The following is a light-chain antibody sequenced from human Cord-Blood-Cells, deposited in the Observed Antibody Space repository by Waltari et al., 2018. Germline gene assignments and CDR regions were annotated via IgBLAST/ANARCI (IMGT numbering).Light chain of an antibody. Sequence: QSALTQPASVSGSPGQSITIPCTGTSSDVGGYNQVSWYQHHPGKAPKLMIYDVSNRPSGVSNRFSGSKSGNTASLTISGLQAEDEADYYCSSYTSSSTPNVFGTGTKVTVL. V-gene: IGLV2-14*03. J-gene: IGLJ1*01. CDR1: SSDVGGYNQ. CDR3: SSYTSSSTPNV. CDR2: DVS.